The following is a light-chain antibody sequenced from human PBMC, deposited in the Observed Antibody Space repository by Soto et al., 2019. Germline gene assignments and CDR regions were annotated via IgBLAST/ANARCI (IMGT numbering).Light chain of an antibody. V-gene: IGLV2-14*01. J-gene: IGLJ1*01. CDR2: DVS. CDR3: SSYTSSSTLEV. Sequence: QSVLTQPAPVSGSRGQSITISCTGTGSDVGGYNYVSWYQQHPGKAPKLMIYDVSNRPSGVSNRFSGSKSGNTASLTISGLQAEDEADYYCSSYTSSSTLEVFGTGTKVTVL. CDR1: GSDVGGYNY.